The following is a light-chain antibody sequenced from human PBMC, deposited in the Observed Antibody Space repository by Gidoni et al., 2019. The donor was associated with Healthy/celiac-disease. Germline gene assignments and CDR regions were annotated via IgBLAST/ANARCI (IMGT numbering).Light chain of an antibody. CDR2: GNS. CDR1: SSNIGAGYD. J-gene: IGLJ2*01. CDR3: QSYDSSLSVNVV. Sequence: QSVLTQPPSVSGAPGQRVTISCTGSSSNIGAGYDVHWYQQLPGTAPKLLIYGNSNRPSGVPDRFSGSNSGTSASLAITGLQAEDEADYYCQSYDSSLSVNVVFGGGTKLTVL. V-gene: IGLV1-40*01.